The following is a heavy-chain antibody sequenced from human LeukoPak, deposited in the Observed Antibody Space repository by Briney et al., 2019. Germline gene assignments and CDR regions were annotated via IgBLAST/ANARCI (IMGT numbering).Heavy chain of an antibody. J-gene: IGHJ4*02. Sequence: PGGSLRLSCAASGFTFSSYGMHWVRQAPGKGLEWVAFIRYDGSNKYYADSVKGRFTISRDNSKNTLYLQMNSLRAEDTAVYYCAKDRLTRIPNPFPPNPWAYWGQGTLVTVSS. CDR1: GFTFSSYG. CDR3: AKDRLTRIPNPFPPNPWAY. CDR2: IRYDGSNK. V-gene: IGHV3-30*02. D-gene: IGHD2/OR15-2a*01.